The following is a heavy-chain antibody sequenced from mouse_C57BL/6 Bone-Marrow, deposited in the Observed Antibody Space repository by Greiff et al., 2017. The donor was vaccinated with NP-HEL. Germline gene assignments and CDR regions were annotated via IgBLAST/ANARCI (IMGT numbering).Heavy chain of an antibody. D-gene: IGHD2-1*01. CDR1: GFSLTSYG. Sequence: VHLVESGPGLVAPSQSLSITCTVSGFSLTSYGVDWVRQSPGKGLEWLGVIWGVGSTNYNSALKSRLSISKDNTKSQVFLKMNSLQTDDTAMYYCATFYYGNYAWFAYWGQGTLVTVSA. V-gene: IGHV2-6*01. J-gene: IGHJ3*01. CDR2: IWGVGST. CDR3: ATFYYGNYAWFAY.